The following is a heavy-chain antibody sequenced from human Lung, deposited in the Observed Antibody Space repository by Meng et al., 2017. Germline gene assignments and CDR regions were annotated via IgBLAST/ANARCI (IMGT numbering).Heavy chain of an antibody. V-gene: IGHV4-61*01. CDR3: ARDRGFSDTEMVIDY. CDR1: AASVKCDYYY. Sequence: GHLQETGAGLGRPSPHLSLTFTVLAASVKCDYYYWSWIRQTPGKGLEWIGYVYSSGSTNYSSSTTNRTSLSMDTTKNQFTLKLSSVTAADTAVYAWARDRGFSDTEMVIDYWGQGKLVTVSS. CDR2: VYSSGST. D-gene: IGHD5-18*01. J-gene: IGHJ4*02.